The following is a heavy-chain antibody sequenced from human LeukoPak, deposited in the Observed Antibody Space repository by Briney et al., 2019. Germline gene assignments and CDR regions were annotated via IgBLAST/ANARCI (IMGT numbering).Heavy chain of an antibody. CDR2: INHSGST. Sequence: PSETLSLTCAVYGGSFSGYYWSWIRQPPGKGLEWIGEINHSGSTYYNPSLKSRVTISVDTSKNQFSLKLSSVTAADTAVYYCARDSGHWFDPWGQGTLVTVSS. V-gene: IGHV4-34*01. CDR1: GGSFSGYY. J-gene: IGHJ5*02. D-gene: IGHD2-8*02. CDR3: ARDSGHWFDP.